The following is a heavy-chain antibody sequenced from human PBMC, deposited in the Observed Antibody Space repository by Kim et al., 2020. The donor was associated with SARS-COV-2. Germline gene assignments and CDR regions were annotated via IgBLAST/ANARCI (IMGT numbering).Heavy chain of an antibody. CDR3: ARSIGYDSYYYYGMDV. CDR1: GGTFSSYA. Sequence: SVKVSCKASGGTFSSYAISWVRQAPGQGLEWMGGIIPIFGTGKYRQKFQGRVTITADESTSTAYMELSSLRSEDTAVYYCARSIGYDSYYYYGMDVWGQGTTLTVSS. CDR2: IIPIFGTG. J-gene: IGHJ6*02. D-gene: IGHD5-12*01. V-gene: IGHV1-69*13.